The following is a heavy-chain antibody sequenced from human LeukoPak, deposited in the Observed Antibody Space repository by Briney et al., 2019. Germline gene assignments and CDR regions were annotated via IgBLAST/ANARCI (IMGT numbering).Heavy chain of an antibody. Sequence: GGSLRLSCAASGFTFSDFSMNWIRQAPGKGLEWISFISSTGNTIYYADSPRGRFTISRDNAKNSLYLHMNSLRAEDTAVYYCARDQSNDYNRGGLEYWGQGTLVAVSS. D-gene: IGHD5-24*01. CDR1: GFTFSDFS. J-gene: IGHJ4*02. V-gene: IGHV3-11*01. CDR2: ISSTGNTI. CDR3: ARDQSNDYNRGGLEY.